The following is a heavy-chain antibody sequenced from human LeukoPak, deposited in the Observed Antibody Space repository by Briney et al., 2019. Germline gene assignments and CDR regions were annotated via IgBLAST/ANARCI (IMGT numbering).Heavy chain of an antibody. CDR2: IKKDGSEK. J-gene: IGHJ4*02. V-gene: IGHV3-7*04. D-gene: IGHD1-26*01. Sequence: GGSLRLLRGFWVHLHRLLYIPCATRGPGKGLEWVANIKKDGSEKYYVDSVKGRFTISRDNAQNLLFLQMNSLRAEDTGVYYCARGGTFYVLDEGHCWGQGTLVTVSS. CDR3: ARGGTFYVLDEGHC. CDR1: VHLHRLL.